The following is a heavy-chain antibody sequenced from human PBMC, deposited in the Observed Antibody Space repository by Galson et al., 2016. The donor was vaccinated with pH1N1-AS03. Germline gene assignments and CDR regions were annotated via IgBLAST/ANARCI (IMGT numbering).Heavy chain of an antibody. CDR3: ARSMANTVPYYFDY. J-gene: IGHJ4*02. D-gene: IGHD4-11*01. Sequence: PETLSLTCAVSGGSVITSNWWSWVRQPPGRGLEWIGEIYHSGSTNYNPSLWSRVTIPVDKSKNQFSLNLRSVTAADTAVYYCARSMANTVPYYFDYWGQGALVTVSS. CDR1: GGSVITSNW. V-gene: IGHV4-4*03. CDR2: IYHSGST.